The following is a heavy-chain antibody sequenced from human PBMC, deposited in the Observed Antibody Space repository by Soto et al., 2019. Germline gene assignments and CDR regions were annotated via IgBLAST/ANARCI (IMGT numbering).Heavy chain of an antibody. CDR1: GGSVNIGTYY. Sequence: SETLSLTCTVPGGSVNIGTYYWSWIRQPPGKGLEWIGFIHYSGSTNYNPSLKSRVTMSVDTSKNQFSLKLTSVNAADTAVYYCAREGRLSNYYQYGMDVWGQGTTVTVSS. CDR3: AREGRLSNYYQYGMDV. J-gene: IGHJ6*02. CDR2: IHYSGST. V-gene: IGHV4-61*01. D-gene: IGHD2-15*01.